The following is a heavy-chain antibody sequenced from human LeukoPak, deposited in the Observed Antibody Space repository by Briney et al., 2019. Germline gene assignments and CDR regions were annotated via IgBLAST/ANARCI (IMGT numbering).Heavy chain of an antibody. Sequence: SETLSLTCTVSGGSISSDSYYWSWIRQPAGKGLEWIGRIYTTGSTDYNSFLKSRVTISVDTSKNQFSLKLSSVTAADTAVYYCARDLTIFGVVILAFDIWGQGTMVTVSS. CDR1: GGSISSDSYY. V-gene: IGHV4-61*02. J-gene: IGHJ3*02. D-gene: IGHD3-3*01. CDR2: IYTTGST. CDR3: ARDLTIFGVVILAFDI.